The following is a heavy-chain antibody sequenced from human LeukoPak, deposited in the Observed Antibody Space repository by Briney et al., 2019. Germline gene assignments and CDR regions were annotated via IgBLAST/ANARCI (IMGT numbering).Heavy chain of an antibody. D-gene: IGHD3-10*01. V-gene: IGHV1-69*13. CDR3: ARDRESYGSGSPLLVFDY. J-gene: IGHJ4*02. CDR2: IIPIFGTA. CDR1: GGTFSSYA. Sequence: GASVKVSCKASGGTFSSYAISWVRQAPGQGLEWMGGIIPIFGTANYAQKFQGRVTITADESTSTAYMELSSLRSEDTAVYYCARDRESYGSGSPLLVFDYWGQGTLVTVSS.